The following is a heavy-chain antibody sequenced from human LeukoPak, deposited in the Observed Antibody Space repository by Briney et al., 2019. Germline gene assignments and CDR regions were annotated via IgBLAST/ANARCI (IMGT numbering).Heavy chain of an antibody. V-gene: IGHV3-30*02. CDR3: AKESVSWALYDSSGPGYFDY. CDR1: GFTFSSYG. J-gene: IGHJ4*02. CDR2: IRYDGSNK. D-gene: IGHD3-22*01. Sequence: GGSLRLSCAASGFTFSSYGMHWVRQAPGKGLEWVAFIRYDGSNKYYADSVKGRFTISRDNSKNTLYLQMNSLRAEDTAVYYCAKESVSWALYDSSGPGYFDYWGQGTLVTVSS.